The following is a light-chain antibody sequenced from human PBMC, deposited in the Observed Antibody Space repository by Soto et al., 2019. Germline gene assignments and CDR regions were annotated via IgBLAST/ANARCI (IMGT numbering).Light chain of an antibody. CDR1: QSLSSNY. Sequence: EIVLTQSPGTLSLSAGERATLSCRASQSLSSNYLAWYQQKPGQAPPVLIYGASRRATGIPDRFSGSGSGTDFTLTINRLEPEDFAVYYCQQYATSATFGQGTKVEIK. V-gene: IGKV3-20*01. CDR3: QQYATSAT. J-gene: IGKJ1*01. CDR2: GAS.